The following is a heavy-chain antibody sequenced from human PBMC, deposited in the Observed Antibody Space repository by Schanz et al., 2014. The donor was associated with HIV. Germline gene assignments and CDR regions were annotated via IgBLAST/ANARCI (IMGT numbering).Heavy chain of an antibody. CDR1: GFTITSYG. V-gene: IGHV3-30*03. Sequence: QVQLVESGGGSVQPGGSLRLSCAVSGFTITSYGMSWVRQAPGRGLEGGAVISYDGRNKYFGHSVKGRFTISRDNSKNSLYLVIKSLRAEDTAIYYCARHLPGGLFSPLNLWGQGTLVTVSS. D-gene: IGHD3-16*01. CDR3: ARHLPGGLFSPLNL. J-gene: IGHJ5*02. CDR2: ISYDGRNK.